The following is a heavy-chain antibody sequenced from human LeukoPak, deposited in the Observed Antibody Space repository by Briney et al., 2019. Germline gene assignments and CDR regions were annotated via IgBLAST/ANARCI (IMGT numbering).Heavy chain of an antibody. Sequence: GGSLRLSCAASGFTFSSYGMHWVRQAPGKGLEWVAVISYDGSNKYYADSVKGRFTISRDNSKNSLYLQMNSLRAEDTAVYYCARVMTGYPFYYYYMDVWGKGTTVTVSS. V-gene: IGHV3-30*03. CDR3: ARVMTGYPFYYYYMDV. J-gene: IGHJ6*03. D-gene: IGHD3-9*01. CDR2: ISYDGSNK. CDR1: GFTFSSYG.